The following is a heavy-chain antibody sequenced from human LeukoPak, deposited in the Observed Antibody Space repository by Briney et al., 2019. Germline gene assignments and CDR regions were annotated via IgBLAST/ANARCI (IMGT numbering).Heavy chain of an antibody. V-gene: IGHV3-23*01. D-gene: IGHD3-10*01. CDR1: GFIFSSYG. CDR3: AKLLYDPFGGAFNN. CDR2: VSGSGGGT. J-gene: IGHJ4*02. Sequence: PGGSLRLSCTTSGFIFSSYGMTWVRQTPGKGLEWVSAVSGSGGGTYYADSVKGRFTISRDNSKNTLYLPLNSLRAEDTAVYYCAKLLYDPFGGAFNNWGQGTLVTVSS.